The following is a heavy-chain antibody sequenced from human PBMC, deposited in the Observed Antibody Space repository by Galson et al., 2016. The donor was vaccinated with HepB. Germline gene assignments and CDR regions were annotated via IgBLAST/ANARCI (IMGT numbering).Heavy chain of an antibody. Sequence: ETLSLTCTVSDDSINTYYWSWIRQPPGKRLEWIGYISYSGTTNYNPSLKSRVTISIDTSKNQFSLKLTSVTAADTAMYYCARDFLARPCSYKSGTYRYFDLWGRGTLVTVSS. CDR2: ISYSGTT. CDR3: ARDFLARPCSYKSGTYRYFDL. CDR1: DDSINTYY. J-gene: IGHJ2*01. D-gene: IGHD3-10*01. V-gene: IGHV4-59*01.